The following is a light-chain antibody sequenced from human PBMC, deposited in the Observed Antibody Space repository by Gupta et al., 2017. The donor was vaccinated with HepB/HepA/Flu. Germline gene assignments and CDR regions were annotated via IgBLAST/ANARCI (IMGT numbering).Light chain of an antibody. V-gene: IGKV3-15*01. CDR3: HQEYHCPRT. CDR2: NAS. J-gene: IGKJ1*01. CDR1: QSVANN. Sequence: EIELTQSPATLSVSPGERASLSCRASQSVANNLVWYQQKPGHPPRPLIYNASTSATACPARFSGSGSGTEFTLTISMLQSEDFAIYYCHQEYHCPRTFGQGTRVEIK.